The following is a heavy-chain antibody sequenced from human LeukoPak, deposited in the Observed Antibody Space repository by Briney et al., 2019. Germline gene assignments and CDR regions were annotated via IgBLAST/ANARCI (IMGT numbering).Heavy chain of an antibody. Sequence: SETLSLTCAVYGGSFSGYYWSWIRQPPGKGLEWIGEINHSGSTNYNPSLKSRVTISVDTSKNQFSLTLSSVTAADTAVYYCARRRYDASGYYPSRGRYFDYWGQGTLVTISS. CDR1: GGSFSGYY. V-gene: IGHV4-34*01. J-gene: IGHJ4*02. D-gene: IGHD3-22*01. CDR3: ARRRYDASGYYPSRGRYFDY. CDR2: INHSGST.